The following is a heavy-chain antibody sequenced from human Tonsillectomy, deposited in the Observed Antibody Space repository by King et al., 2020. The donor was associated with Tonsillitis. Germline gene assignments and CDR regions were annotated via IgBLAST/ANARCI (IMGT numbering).Heavy chain of an antibody. V-gene: IGHV3-30*04. CDR1: IFTFSSYA. CDR2: ISYDGSNK. CDR3: ARKGYSYGERFDYYFGMDV. J-gene: IGHJ6*02. D-gene: IGHD5-18*01. Sequence: VQLVESGGGVVQPGRSLRLSCAASIFTFSSYAMHWVRQAPGKGLEWVAVISYDGSNKYYADSVKGRFTISRDNSKNTLYLQMNSLRAEDTAVYYCARKGYSYGERFDYYFGMDVWGQGTTVTVSS.